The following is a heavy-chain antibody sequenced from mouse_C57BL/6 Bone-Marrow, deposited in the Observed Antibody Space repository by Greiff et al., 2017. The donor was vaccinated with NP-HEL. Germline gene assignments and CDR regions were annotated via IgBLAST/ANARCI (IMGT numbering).Heavy chain of an antibody. CDR2: IRSKSSNYAT. D-gene: IGHD2-4*01. J-gene: IGHJ4*01. CDR3: TGYYDYDYAMDY. Sequence: EVQLVESGGGLVQPQGSLKLSCAASGFTFNTYAMHWVRQAPGKGLEWVARIRSKSSNYATYYADSVKDRFTISRDDSQSMLYLQMNNLKTEDTAMYYCTGYYDYDYAMDYWGQGTSVTVSS. CDR1: GFTFNTYA. V-gene: IGHV10-3*01.